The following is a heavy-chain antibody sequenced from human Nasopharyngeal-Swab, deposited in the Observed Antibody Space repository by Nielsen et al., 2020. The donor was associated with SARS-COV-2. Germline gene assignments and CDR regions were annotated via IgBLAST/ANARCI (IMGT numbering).Heavy chain of an antibody. D-gene: IGHD5-12*01. J-gene: IGHJ4*02. CDR3: ARDYIPVATIWKYFDY. CDR2: ISSSSCYI. CDR1: GFTFSSYS. V-gene: IGHV3-21*01. Sequence: GESLKISCAASGFTFSSYSMNWVRQAPGKGLEWVSSISSSSCYIYYADSVKGRFTISRDNAKNSLYLQMNSLRAEDTAVYYCARDYIPVATIWKYFDYWGQGTLVTVSS.